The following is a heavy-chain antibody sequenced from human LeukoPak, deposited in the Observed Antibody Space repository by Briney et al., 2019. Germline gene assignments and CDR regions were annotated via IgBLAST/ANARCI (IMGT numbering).Heavy chain of an antibody. CDR2: ISYDGSNK. V-gene: IGHV3-30*18. CDR3: AKGYCSGGSCSHGPLYYYYYMDV. J-gene: IGHJ6*03. D-gene: IGHD2-15*01. CDR1: GFTFSSYG. Sequence: GGSLRLSCAASGFTFSSYGMHWVRQAPGKGLEWVAVISYDGSNKYYADSVKGRFTISRDNSKNTLYLQMNSLRAEDTAVYYCAKGYCSGGSCSHGPLYYYYYMDVWGKGTTVTVSS.